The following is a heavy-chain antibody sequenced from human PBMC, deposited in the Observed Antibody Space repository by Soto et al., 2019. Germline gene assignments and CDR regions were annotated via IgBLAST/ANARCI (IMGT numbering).Heavy chain of an antibody. CDR3: AHSIRDLYTNSWGPRYYYYYMDV. Sequence: SGPTLVKPTQTLTLTCTFSGFSLSPTGVGVGWIRQPPGKALEWLALIYWDDDKRYSPSLKSRLTITKETSKNQVVLTMTNMDPMDTATYYCAHSIRDLYTNSWGPRYYYYYMDVWGKGTTVTVSS. D-gene: IGHD6-6*01. CDR1: GFSLSPTGVG. CDR2: IYWDDDK. J-gene: IGHJ6*03. V-gene: IGHV2-5*02.